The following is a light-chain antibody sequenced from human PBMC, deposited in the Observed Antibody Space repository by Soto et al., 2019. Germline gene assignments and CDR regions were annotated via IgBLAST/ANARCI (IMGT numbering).Light chain of an antibody. J-gene: IGLJ2*01. CDR2: EVS. CDR3: SSYAGATNLV. Sequence: QSALTQPPSASGSPGQSVTISCTGSSSDVGAYNSVSWYQHYPGKAPKPLIYEVSKRPSGVPDRFSGSKSGNTASLTVSGLQAEDEADYYCSSYAGATNLVFGGGTKLTVL. CDR1: SSDVGAYNS. V-gene: IGLV2-8*01.